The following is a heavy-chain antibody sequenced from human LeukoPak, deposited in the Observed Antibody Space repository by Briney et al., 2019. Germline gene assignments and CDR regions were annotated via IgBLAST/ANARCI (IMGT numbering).Heavy chain of an antibody. CDR3: AREYDFWSGYGGLSI. V-gene: IGHV4-4*07. J-gene: IGHJ3*02. D-gene: IGHD3-3*01. CDR1: GGSISSFH. CDR2: IYTSGST. Sequence: SETLSLTCTVSGGSISSFHWSWIRQTAGKGLEWIGRIYTSGSTNYNPSLKSRVTMSVDTSKNQFSLKLSSVTAADTAVYYCAREYDFWSGYGGLSIWGQGTMVTVSS.